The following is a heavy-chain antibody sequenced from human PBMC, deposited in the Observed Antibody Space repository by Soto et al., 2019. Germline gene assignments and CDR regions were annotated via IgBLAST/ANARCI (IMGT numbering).Heavy chain of an antibody. D-gene: IGHD3-3*01. CDR1: GFIFSDYY. CDR2: INNGGDIV. J-gene: IGHJ5*02. CDR3: ARYFSKTTVGVVDP. Sequence: QVQLEESGGGLVKPGQSLRLSCATSGFIFSDYYMAWIRQAPGKGLEWIGYINNGGDIVHYSDAVRGRFRISRDNTKMSLYLKLTSRRAEDTAFYYCARYFSKTTVGVVDPGGQGALVTVSS. V-gene: IGHV3-11*01.